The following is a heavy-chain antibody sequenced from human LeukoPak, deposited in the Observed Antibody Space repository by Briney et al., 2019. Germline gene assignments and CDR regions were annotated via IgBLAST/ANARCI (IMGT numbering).Heavy chain of an antibody. D-gene: IGHD6-6*01. CDR3: ARGGIAARYYYYMDV. J-gene: IGHJ6*03. Sequence: SETLSLTCTVSGGSISSYYWSWIRQPPGKGLEWIGYIYYSGSTNYNPSLKSRVTISVDTSKNQFSLKLSPVTAADTAVYYCARGGIAARYYYYMDVWGKGTTVTVSS. CDR2: IYYSGST. CDR1: GGSISSYY. V-gene: IGHV4-59*01.